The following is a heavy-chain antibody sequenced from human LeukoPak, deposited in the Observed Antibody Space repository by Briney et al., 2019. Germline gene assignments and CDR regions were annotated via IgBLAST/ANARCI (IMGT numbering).Heavy chain of an antibody. CDR3: AREIRYFDWLFQRHDAFDI. CDR2: IKHSGSA. Sequence: TSETLSLTCAVYGGSFSGYYWSWIRQPPGKGLEWIGEIKHSGSANYNPSLKSRVTISVDTSKNQFSLKLSSVTAADTAVYYCAREIRYFDWLFQRHDAFDIWGQGTMVTVSS. D-gene: IGHD3-9*01. J-gene: IGHJ3*02. CDR1: GGSFSGYY. V-gene: IGHV4-34*01.